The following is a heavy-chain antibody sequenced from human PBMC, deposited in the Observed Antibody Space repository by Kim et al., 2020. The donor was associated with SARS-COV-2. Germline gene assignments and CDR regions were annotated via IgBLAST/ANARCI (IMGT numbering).Heavy chain of an antibody. V-gene: IGHV3-7*01. CDR3: ARDGDYYGSGSYYIDY. D-gene: IGHD3-10*01. CDR2: IKQDGSEK. Sequence: GGSLRLSCAASGFTFSSYWMSWVRQAPGKGLEWVANIKQDGSEKYYVDSVKGRFTISRDNAKNSLYLQMNSLRAEDTAVYYCARDGDYYGSGSYYIDYWGQGTLVTVSS. J-gene: IGHJ4*02. CDR1: GFTFSSYW.